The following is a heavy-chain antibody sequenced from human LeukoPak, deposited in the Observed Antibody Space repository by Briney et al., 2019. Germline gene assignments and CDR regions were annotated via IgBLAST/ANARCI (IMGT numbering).Heavy chain of an antibody. CDR2: IYYSGST. J-gene: IGHJ6*02. Sequence: SETLSLTCTVSGGSISSYYWSWIRQPPGKGLEWIGYIYYSGSTNYNPSLKSRVTISVDTSMNQFSLKLSSVTAADTAVYYCARGYYYYGMDVWGQGTTVTVSS. CDR3: ARGYYYYGMDV. CDR1: GGSISSYY. V-gene: IGHV4-59*01.